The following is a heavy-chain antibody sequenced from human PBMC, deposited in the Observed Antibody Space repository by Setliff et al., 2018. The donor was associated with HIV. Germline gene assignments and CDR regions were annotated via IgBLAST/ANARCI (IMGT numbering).Heavy chain of an antibody. V-gene: IGHV3-33*01. CDR3: ARGKIVVVPAAMRPFDY. CDR1: GFTFSSYG. D-gene: IGHD2-2*01. CDR2: IWYDGSNK. Sequence: GGSLRLSCAASGFTFSSYGMHWVRQAPGKGLEWVAVIWYDGSNKYYADSVRGRFTISRDNAKNTLYLQMNSLRAEDTAVYYCARGKIVVVPAAMRPFDYWGQGTLVTVSS. J-gene: IGHJ4*02.